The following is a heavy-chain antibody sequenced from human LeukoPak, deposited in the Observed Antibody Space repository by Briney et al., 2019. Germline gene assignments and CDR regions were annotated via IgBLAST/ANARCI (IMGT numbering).Heavy chain of an antibody. CDR1: GYTFTSYD. Sequence: SVKVSCKASGYTFTSYDINWVRQATGQGLEWMGWMNPNNGNTGYAQKFQGRVTMTRNTSITTAYMELSSLRSEDTAIYYCKMAKEGNAFDIWGQGTMVIVSS. CDR3: KMAKEGNAFDI. J-gene: IGHJ3*02. CDR2: MNPNNGNT. D-gene: IGHD5-24*01. V-gene: IGHV1-8*01.